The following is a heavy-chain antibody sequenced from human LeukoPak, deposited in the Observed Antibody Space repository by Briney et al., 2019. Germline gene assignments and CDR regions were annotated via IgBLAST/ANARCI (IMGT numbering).Heavy chain of an antibody. CDR3: ARGRLNDFWSGYCEPFGY. Sequence: GGSLRLSCAASGFTFSSYSMNWVRQAPGKGLEWVSSISSSSSYIYYADSVKGRFTISRDNAKNSLYLQMNSLRAEDTAVYYCARGRLNDFWSGYCEPFGYWGQGTLVTVSS. J-gene: IGHJ4*02. D-gene: IGHD3-3*01. CDR1: GFTFSSYS. CDR2: ISSSSSYI. V-gene: IGHV3-21*01.